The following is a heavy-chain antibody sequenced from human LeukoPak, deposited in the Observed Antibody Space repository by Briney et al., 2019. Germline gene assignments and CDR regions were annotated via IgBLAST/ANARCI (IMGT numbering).Heavy chain of an antibody. V-gene: IGHV4-39*07. CDR2: IYYSGST. CDR1: GGSISSSSYY. D-gene: IGHD2-2*02. Sequence: LSETLSLTCTVSGGSISSSSYYWGWIRQPPGKGLEWIGSIYYSGSTYYNPSLKSRVTISVDTSKNQFSLKLSSVTAADTAVYYCARVGYCSSTSCYKSHYYMDVWGKGTTVTVSS. J-gene: IGHJ6*03. CDR3: ARVGYCSSTSCYKSHYYMDV.